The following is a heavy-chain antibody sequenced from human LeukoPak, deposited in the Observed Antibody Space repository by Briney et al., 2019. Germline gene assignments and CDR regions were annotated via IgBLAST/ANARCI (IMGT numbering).Heavy chain of an antibody. CDR1: GGSISSYY. Sequence: KPSETLSLTCTVSGGSISSYYWSWIRQPPGKGLEWIGYIYYSGSTNYNPPLKSRVTISVDTSKNQFSLKLSSVTAADTAVYYCARALPSTPSFRWDFDYWGQGTLVTVSS. CDR3: ARALPSTPSFRWDFDY. J-gene: IGHJ4*02. V-gene: IGHV4-59*12. D-gene: IGHD4-23*01. CDR2: IYYSGST.